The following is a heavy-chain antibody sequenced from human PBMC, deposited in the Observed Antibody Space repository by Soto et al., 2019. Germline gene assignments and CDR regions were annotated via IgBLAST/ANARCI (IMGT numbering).Heavy chain of an antibody. D-gene: IGHD2-15*01. V-gene: IGHV1-18*01. CDR1: GYTFTSYG. J-gene: IGHJ5*02. CDR2: ISAYNGNT. Sequence: QVQLVQSGAEVKKPGASVKVSCKASGYTFTSYGISWVRQAPGQGLEWMGWISAYNGNTNYAQKLQGRVTMTTDTSTSTGYLELEGLRTDGKGGYFLARELPPGYHLGQGNL. CDR3: ARELPPGYH.